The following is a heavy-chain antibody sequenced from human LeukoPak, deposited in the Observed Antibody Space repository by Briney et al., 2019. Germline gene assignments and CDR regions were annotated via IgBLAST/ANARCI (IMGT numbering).Heavy chain of an antibody. J-gene: IGHJ4*02. CDR1: GGSFSGYD. V-gene: IGHV4-34*01. D-gene: IGHD6-13*01. CDR2: INHSGST. CDR3: AREAAAGSRGY. Sequence: SETLSLTCAVSGGSFSGYDWSWIRQPPGKGLEWIGEINHSGSTNYNPSLKSRVTISVDTSKNQFSLKLSSGTAADTAVYYWAREAAAGSRGYWGQGTQVTVSS.